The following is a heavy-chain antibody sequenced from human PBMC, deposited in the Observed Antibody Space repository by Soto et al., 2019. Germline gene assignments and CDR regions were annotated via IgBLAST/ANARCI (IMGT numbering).Heavy chain of an antibody. Sequence: KPSETLSLTCTVSGGSISSYYWSWIRQPPGKGLEWIGYIYYSGSTNYNPSLKSRVTISVDMSKNQFSLKLSSVTAADTAVYYCARRIPFDLEYYYYYGMDVWGQGTTVTVSS. J-gene: IGHJ6*02. CDR2: IYYSGST. D-gene: IGHD3-9*01. CDR1: GGSISSYY. CDR3: ARRIPFDLEYYYYYGMDV. V-gene: IGHV4-59*08.